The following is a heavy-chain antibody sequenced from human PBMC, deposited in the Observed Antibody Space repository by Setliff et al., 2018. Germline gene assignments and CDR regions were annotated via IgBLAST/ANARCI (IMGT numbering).Heavy chain of an antibody. Sequence: SETLSLTCAVYGGSFSGYYWSWIRQPPGKGLEWIGEINHSGSTNYNPSLKSRVTISVDTSKNQFSLKLSSVTAADTAVYYCAKSGSSSSWSLYYYYYMDVWGKGTTVTVSS. CDR1: GGSFSGYY. V-gene: IGHV4-34*01. D-gene: IGHD6-13*01. CDR3: AKSGSSSSWSLYYYYYMDV. CDR2: INHSGST. J-gene: IGHJ6*03.